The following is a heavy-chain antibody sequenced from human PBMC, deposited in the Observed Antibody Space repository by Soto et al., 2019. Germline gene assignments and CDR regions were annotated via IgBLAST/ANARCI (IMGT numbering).Heavy chain of an antibody. CDR3: ANTEEKYYDILTGYYIDY. Sequence: GALRLSCAASGFTFSSYAMSWVRQAPGKGLEWVSAISGSGGSTYYADSVKGRFTISRDNSKNTLYLQMNSLRAEDTAVYYCANTEEKYYDILTGYYIDYWGQGTLVTVSS. CDR1: GFTFSSYA. D-gene: IGHD3-9*01. J-gene: IGHJ4*02. CDR2: ISGSGGST. V-gene: IGHV3-23*01.